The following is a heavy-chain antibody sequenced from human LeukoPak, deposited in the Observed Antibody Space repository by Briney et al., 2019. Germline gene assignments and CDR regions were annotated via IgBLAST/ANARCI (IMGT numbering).Heavy chain of an antibody. CDR2: ISSSGSTI. CDR3: AGEWSGFGELPDY. D-gene: IGHD3-10*01. Sequence: PGGSLRLSYAASGFTFSSYEMNWVRQAPGKGLEWVSYISSSGSTIYYADSVKGRFTISRDNAKNTLYLQMNSLRVEDTAVYYCAGEWSGFGELPDYWGQGTLVTVSS. V-gene: IGHV3-48*03. J-gene: IGHJ4*02. CDR1: GFTFSSYE.